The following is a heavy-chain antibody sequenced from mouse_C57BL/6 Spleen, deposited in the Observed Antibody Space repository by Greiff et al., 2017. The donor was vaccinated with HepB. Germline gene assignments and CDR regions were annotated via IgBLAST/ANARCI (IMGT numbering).Heavy chain of an antibody. J-gene: IGHJ1*03. Sequence: EVQLQESVAELVRPGASVKLSCTASGFNIKNTYMHWVKQRPEQGLEWIGRIDPANGNTKYAPKFQGKATITADTSSNTAYLQLSSLTSEDTAIYYCARSITTVVNHWYFDVWGTGTTVTVSS. V-gene: IGHV14-3*01. CDR1: GFNIKNTY. CDR3: ARSITTVVNHWYFDV. CDR2: IDPANGNT. D-gene: IGHD1-1*01.